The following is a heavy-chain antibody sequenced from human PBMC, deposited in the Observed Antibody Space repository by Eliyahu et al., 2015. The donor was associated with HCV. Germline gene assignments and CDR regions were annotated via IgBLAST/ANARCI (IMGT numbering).Heavy chain of an antibody. Sequence: EVQLVESGGGLVQPGGSLRLSCAASGFIFSDHYMDWVRQAPGKGLEWVGRIRNKANSYTTEYAASVKGRFTISRDDSKNSLYLQMNSLKTEDTAVYYCARVHRDSLGYYYGFDYWGQGTLVTVSS. D-gene: IGHD3-22*01. CDR3: ARVHRDSLGYYYGFDY. V-gene: IGHV3-72*01. CDR1: GFIFSDHY. J-gene: IGHJ4*02. CDR2: IRNKANSYTT.